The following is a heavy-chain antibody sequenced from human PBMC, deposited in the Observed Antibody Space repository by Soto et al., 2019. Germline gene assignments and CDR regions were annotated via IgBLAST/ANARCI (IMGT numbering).Heavy chain of an antibody. V-gene: IGHV3-7*05. D-gene: IGHD3-16*01. Sequence: EVQLVESGGGLVQPGGSLRLSCEASGFTFTSYWMSWVRQAPGKGLEWVANIKQDGTSKYYAYSVKGRFTVSRDNAKSSLHLQMDSLRDDDTAVYRCARLRFILTERDFDSWGQGTLVTVSS. J-gene: IGHJ4*02. CDR1: GFTFTSYW. CDR2: IKQDGTSK. CDR3: ARLRFILTERDFDS.